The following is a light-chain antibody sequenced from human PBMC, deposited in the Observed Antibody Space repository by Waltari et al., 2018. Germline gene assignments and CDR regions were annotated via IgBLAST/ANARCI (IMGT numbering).Light chain of an antibody. J-gene: IGKJ3*01. V-gene: IGKV1-39*01. CDR3: QQSYDTLRFT. CDR2: AAS. CDR1: QSISSS. Sequence: DIQMTQSPSYLSASVGDRVTIPCRASQSISSSLNWYQQKPGKAPKLLIYAASSLQSGVPSRFSGSGSGTDFTLTISSLQPEDFATYFCQQSYDTLRFTFGPGTKVDIK.